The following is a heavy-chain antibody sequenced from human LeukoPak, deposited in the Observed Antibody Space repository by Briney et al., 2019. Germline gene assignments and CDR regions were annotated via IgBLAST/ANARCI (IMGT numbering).Heavy chain of an antibody. CDR3: VREPRGYHYTYFDY. V-gene: IGHV3-13*01. Sequence: PGGSLRLSCTASGFTLGSHDMHWVRQIPGQGLEGVAAVSSGFHAFFADSVQGRFTVSREDARTSLYLQMNSLRAGDTAVYYCVREPRGYHYTYFDYWGHGTLVTASS. CDR1: GFTLGSHD. J-gene: IGHJ4*01. D-gene: IGHD5-18*01. CDR2: VSSGFHA.